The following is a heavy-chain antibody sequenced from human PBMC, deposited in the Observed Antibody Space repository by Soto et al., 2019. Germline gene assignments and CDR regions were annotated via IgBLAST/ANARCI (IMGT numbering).Heavy chain of an antibody. J-gene: IGHJ6*02. CDR3: ARDRIKIFGVVIYGKAV. V-gene: IGHV1-2*04. CDR2: INPNSGGT. CDR1: GYTFTGYY. D-gene: IGHD3-3*01. Sequence: ASVKVSCKASGYTFTGYYMHWVRQAPGQGLEWMGWINPNSGGTNYAQKFQGWVTMTRDTSISTAYMELSRLRSDDTAVYYCARDRIKIFGVVIYGKAVWGQGSTVTVSS.